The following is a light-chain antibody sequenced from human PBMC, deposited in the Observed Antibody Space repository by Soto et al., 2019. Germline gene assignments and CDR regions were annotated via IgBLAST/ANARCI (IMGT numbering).Light chain of an antibody. J-gene: IGKJ3*01. CDR1: QSVSSSY. V-gene: IGKV3-20*01. CDR3: QQYGSSLFT. Sequence: EIVLTQSPGTLSLSPGERATLSCRASQSVSSSYLAWYQQKPGQAPRLLIYGASSRATGIPDRYSGSGSGTDFPLTLSRPEPEDFAVYYCQQYGSSLFTFGPGTKVDIK. CDR2: GAS.